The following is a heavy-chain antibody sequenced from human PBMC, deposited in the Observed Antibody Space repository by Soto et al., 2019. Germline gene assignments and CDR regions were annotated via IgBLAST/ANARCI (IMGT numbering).Heavy chain of an antibody. CDR1: GFTFSSYG. V-gene: IGHV3-33*01. D-gene: IGHD6-19*01. J-gene: IGHJ4*02. CDR2: IWYDGSYE. Sequence: QVQLVESGGGVAQPGRSLRLSCAASGFTFSSYGMHWVRQAPGKGLEWVAVIWYDGSYEYYADSVKGRFTISRDNSKNKLDLQMNSLRAEDTAVYYCARGGITVAWGSFDYWGQGTMVTVSS. CDR3: ARGGITVAWGSFDY.